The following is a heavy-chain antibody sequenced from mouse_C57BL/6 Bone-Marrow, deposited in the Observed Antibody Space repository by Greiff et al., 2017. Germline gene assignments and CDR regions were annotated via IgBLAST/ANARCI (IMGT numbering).Heavy chain of an antibody. Sequence: DVQLQESGPGMVKPSQSLSLSCPVTGYSITSGYDWHWIRHFPGNKLEWMGYISYSGSTNYNPSLKSRISITHDTSKNHFFLKLNSVTTEDTATYYCARGWWYFDVWGTGTTVTVSS. V-gene: IGHV3-1*01. CDR3: ARGWWYFDV. CDR2: ISYSGST. J-gene: IGHJ1*03. CDR1: GYSITSGYD.